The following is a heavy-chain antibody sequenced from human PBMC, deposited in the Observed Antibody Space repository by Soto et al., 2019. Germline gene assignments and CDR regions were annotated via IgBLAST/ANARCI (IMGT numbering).Heavy chain of an antibody. J-gene: IGHJ5*02. Sequence: QVQLVESGGGVVQPGRSLRLSCAASGFTFSSYAMHWVRQAPGKGLEWVAVISYDGSNKYYADSVKGRFTISRDNSKNTRYLQMNILRAEDTAVYYYARDWEVAVACAWGQGTLVTVSS. CDR1: GFTFSSYA. D-gene: IGHD6-19*01. CDR3: ARDWEVAVACA. CDR2: ISYDGSNK. V-gene: IGHV3-30-3*01.